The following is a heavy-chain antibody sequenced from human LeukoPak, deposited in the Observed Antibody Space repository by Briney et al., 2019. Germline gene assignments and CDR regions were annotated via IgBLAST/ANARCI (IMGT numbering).Heavy chain of an antibody. V-gene: IGHV3-33*06. Sequence: PGGSLRLSCAASGFTFSSYGMHWVRQAPGKGLEWVAVIWYDGSNKYYADSVKGRFTISRDDSKNTVYLQMNSLRAEDTAVYSCAKYTSGTSYRGLDQWGQGTLVTVSS. J-gene: IGHJ4*02. CDR2: IWYDGSNK. CDR1: GFTFSSYG. CDR3: AKYTSGTSYRGLDQ. D-gene: IGHD3-10*01.